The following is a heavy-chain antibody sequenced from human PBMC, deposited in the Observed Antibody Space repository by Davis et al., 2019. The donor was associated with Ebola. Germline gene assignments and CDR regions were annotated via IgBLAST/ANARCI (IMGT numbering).Heavy chain of an antibody. D-gene: IGHD3-3*01. CDR1: GGSFTSYA. J-gene: IGHJ6*02. CDR2: IIPMFATA. V-gene: IGHV1-69*06. CDR3: ARGADDFWSGGTYRYNDLDV. Sequence: SVKVSCKSSGGSFTSYAISSVRQPPGHGLDWMGRIIPMFATATYAQKFQGRVTITSDKSTSTAYMEVSSLRSEDTAVYYCARGADDFWSGGTYRYNDLDVWGLGTMVTVSS.